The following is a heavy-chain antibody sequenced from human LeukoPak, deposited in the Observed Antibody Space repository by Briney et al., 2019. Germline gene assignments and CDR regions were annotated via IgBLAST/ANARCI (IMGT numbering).Heavy chain of an antibody. CDR3: VRQGTNSGYYLLDY. Sequence: SETLSLTCAVYGAALSEYYWSWIRQSPGKGLEWIGEVAHKGPTVYSPTLNRKYNPSFKSRVTMSVDPPKNQFSLKLTSVTVADTATYYCVRQGTNSGYYLLDYWGQGHLVIVSS. D-gene: IGHD3-22*01. CDR1: GAALSEYY. CDR2: VAHKGPTVYSPTLNR. V-gene: IGHV4-34*01. J-gene: IGHJ4*02.